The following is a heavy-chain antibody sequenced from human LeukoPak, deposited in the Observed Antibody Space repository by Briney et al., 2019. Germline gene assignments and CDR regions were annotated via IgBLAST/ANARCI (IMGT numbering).Heavy chain of an antibody. J-gene: IGHJ4*02. CDR2: MNPNSGNT. V-gene: IGHV1-8*03. D-gene: IGHD3-22*01. Sequence: ASVKVSCKASGYTFTSYDINWVRQATGQGLEWMGWMNPNSGNTGYAQKFQGRVTITRNTSIGTAYMELSSLRSEDTAVYYCAIHYDSSGYLGWGQGTLVTVSS. CDR3: AIHYDSSGYLG. CDR1: GYTFTSYD.